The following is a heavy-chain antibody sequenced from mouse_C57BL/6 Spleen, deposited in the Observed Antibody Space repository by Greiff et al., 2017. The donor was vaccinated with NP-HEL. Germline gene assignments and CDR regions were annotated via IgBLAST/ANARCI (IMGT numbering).Heavy chain of an antibody. J-gene: IGHJ1*03. CDR1: GYTFTSYW. V-gene: IGHV1-53*01. CDR2: INPSNGGT. D-gene: IGHD2-5*01. Sequence: QVQLQQSGTELVKPGASVKLSCKASGYTFTSYWMHWVKQRPGQGLEWIGNINPSNGGTNYNEKFKSKATLTVDKSSSTAYMQLSSLTSEDSAVYYCARFEASYYSNLWYFDVWGTGTTVTVSS. CDR3: ARFEASYYSNLWYFDV.